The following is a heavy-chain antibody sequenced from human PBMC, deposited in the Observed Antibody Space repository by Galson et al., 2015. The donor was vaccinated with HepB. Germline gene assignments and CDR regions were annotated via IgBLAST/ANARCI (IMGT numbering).Heavy chain of an antibody. J-gene: IGHJ3*02. V-gene: IGHV3-48*01. CDR2: IDSTCRAI. Sequence: SLRLSCAASGFPYSTSNMVWFRQAAGKGLEWLSYIDSTCRAIYYADSVKGRFTVSRDNGQNSLSLQMNSLRVGDTAVYYCARDVPILGGAFDIWGQGTIVSVSA. CDR3: ARDVPILGGAFDI. D-gene: IGHD2-21*01. CDR1: GFPYSTSN.